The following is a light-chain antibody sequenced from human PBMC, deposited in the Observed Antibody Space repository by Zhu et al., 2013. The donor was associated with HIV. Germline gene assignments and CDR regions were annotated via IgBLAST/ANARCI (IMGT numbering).Light chain of an antibody. J-gene: IGLJ2*01. CDR3: QAWDSRTAV. CDR1: KLGYKY. Sequence: SYELTQPPSVSVSPGQTASITCSGDKLGYKYACWYQQKPGQSPVVVIYQDNKRSSGIPERFSGSNSGNTATLTISGTQAMDEADYYCQAWDSRTAVFGGGTKLTVL. CDR2: QDN. V-gene: IGLV3-1*01.